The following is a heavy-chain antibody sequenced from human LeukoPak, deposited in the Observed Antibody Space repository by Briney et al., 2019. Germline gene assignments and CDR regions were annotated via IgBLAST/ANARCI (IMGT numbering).Heavy chain of an antibody. CDR2: IYYSGTT. CDR3: ARHLANWNYQGLWFDP. J-gene: IGHJ5*02. D-gene: IGHD1-7*01. CDR1: GGSISSYY. Sequence: PSETLSLTCTVSGGSISSYYWSWIRQPPGKGLEWIGYIYYSGTTYYNPSLKSRVTMSLDTSKNQFSLKLNSVTAADTAVYYCARHLANWNYQGLWFDPWGQGTLVTVSS. V-gene: IGHV4-59*01.